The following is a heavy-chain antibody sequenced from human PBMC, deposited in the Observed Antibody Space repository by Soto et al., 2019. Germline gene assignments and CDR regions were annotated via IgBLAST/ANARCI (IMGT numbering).Heavy chain of an antibody. J-gene: IGHJ5*02. V-gene: IGHV4-59*01. CDR1: GGSISSYY. CDR2: IYYSGST. D-gene: IGHD2-2*01. CDR3: ARLSPLGWFDP. Sequence: SETLSLTCTVSGGSISSYYWSWIRQPPGKGLEWIGYIYYSGSTNYNPSLKSRVTISVDTSKNQFSLKLSSVTAADTALYYCARLSPLGWFDPWGQGTLVTVFS.